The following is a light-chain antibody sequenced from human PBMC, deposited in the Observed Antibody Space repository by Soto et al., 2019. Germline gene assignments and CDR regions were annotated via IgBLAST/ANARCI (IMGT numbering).Light chain of an antibody. CDR1: QSISNY. CDR2: AAA. Sequence: DIQMTQSPSSLSASVGDRVTITCRASQSISNYLNWYQQKPGKAPTLLMFAAASLESGVPSRFSGSGSGTDFTLTISSLQPEDFGTYYCQQGFNTPRTFGQGTKVEIK. J-gene: IGKJ1*01. V-gene: IGKV1-39*01. CDR3: QQGFNTPRT.